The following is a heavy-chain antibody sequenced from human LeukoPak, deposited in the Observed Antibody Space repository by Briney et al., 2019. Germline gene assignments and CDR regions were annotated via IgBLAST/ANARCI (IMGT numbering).Heavy chain of an antibody. V-gene: IGHV3-23*01. CDR3: AKTNTGQWLLMFDY. Sequence: GGSLRLSCAASGFTFSSYGMSWVRQAPGKGLEWVSAISGSGGSTYFADSVKGRFTISRDNSKNTLYLQMNSLRAEDTAVYYCAKTNTGQWLLMFDYWGQGTLVTVSS. CDR2: ISGSGGST. CDR1: GFTFSSYG. D-gene: IGHD6-19*01. J-gene: IGHJ4*02.